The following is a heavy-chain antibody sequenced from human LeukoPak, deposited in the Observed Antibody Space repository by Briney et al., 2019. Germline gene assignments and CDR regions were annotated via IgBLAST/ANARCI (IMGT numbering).Heavy chain of an antibody. D-gene: IGHD5-24*01. CDR2: IGSSGTTR. CDR1: GFTFSNYN. Sequence: GGSLRLSCAASGFTFSNYNMNWVRRAPGKGLEWVSYIGSSGTTRYYADSVKGRFTISRDNSKNTLFLQLDSLRVEDTAIYYCAKEEMPHAFDLWGQGTMVTVSS. V-gene: IGHV3-48*01. J-gene: IGHJ3*01. CDR3: AKEEMPHAFDL.